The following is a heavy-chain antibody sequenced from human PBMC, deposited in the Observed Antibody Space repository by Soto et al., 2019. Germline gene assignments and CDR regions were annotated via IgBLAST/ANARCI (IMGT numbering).Heavy chain of an antibody. D-gene: IGHD6-19*01. J-gene: IGHJ3*02. CDR2: MNPYSGNT. CDR1: GYTFTTYD. Sequence: QVQLEQSGAEVKKPGASVKVSCTASGYTFTTYDITWVRQAAGQGLEWMGWMNPYSGNTGYAQKFQGRVTMTRNTSIRTAYMELSSLRSEDTALYYCAPTSSGWYLTAEAFDSWGQGTMVTVSS. CDR3: APTSSGWYLTAEAFDS. V-gene: IGHV1-8*01.